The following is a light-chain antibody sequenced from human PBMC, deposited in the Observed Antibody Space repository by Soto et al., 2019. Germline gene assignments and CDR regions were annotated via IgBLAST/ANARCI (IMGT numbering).Light chain of an antibody. CDR1: QSVTSSN. CDR2: AAS. Sequence: EIVLTQSPGTVSLSPGERATLSCMASQSVTSSNLAWYQQKPGQAPRLLIYAASSRATGIPDRFSGSGSGTDFTLTISRLEPEDFAVYYCQQYDSSLWTFGQGTKVEIK. J-gene: IGKJ1*01. V-gene: IGKV3-20*01. CDR3: QQYDSSLWT.